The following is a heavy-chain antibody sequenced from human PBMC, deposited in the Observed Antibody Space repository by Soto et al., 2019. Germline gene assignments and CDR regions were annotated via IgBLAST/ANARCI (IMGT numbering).Heavy chain of an antibody. D-gene: IGHD5-12*01. Sequence: SETLSVTCAVCGGCISTYYWSWIRQPPGKGLEWIGYIYYSGSTNYNPSLKSRVTISVDTSKNQFSLKLSSVTAADTAVYYCARHGYSGYDYTDYWGQGTLVTVSS. V-gene: IGHV4-59*08. CDR1: GGCISTYY. CDR2: IYYSGST. CDR3: ARHGYSGYDYTDY. J-gene: IGHJ4*02.